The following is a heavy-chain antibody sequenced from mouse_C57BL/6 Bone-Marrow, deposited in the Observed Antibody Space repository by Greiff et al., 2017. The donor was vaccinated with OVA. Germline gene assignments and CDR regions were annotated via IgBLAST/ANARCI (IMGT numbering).Heavy chain of an antibody. CDR2: ISSGSSTI. V-gene: IGHV5-17*01. D-gene: IGHD1-1*01. Sequence: EVMLVESGGGLVKPGGSLKLSCAASGFTFSDYGMHWVRQAPEKGLEWVAYISSGSSTIYYADTVKGRFTISRDNAKNTLFLQMTSLRSEDTAMYYCAIIYYYGPFDYWGQGTTLTVSS. CDR3: AIIYYYGPFDY. CDR1: GFTFSDYG. J-gene: IGHJ2*01.